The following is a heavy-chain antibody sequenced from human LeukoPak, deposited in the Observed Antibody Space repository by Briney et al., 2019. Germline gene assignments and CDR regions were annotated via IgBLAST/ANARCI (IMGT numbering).Heavy chain of an antibody. Sequence: PSETLSLTCTVSGGSISSSSYYWGWIRQPPGKGLEWIGEINHSGSTNYNPSLKSRVTISVDTSKNQFSLKLSSVTAADTAVYYCARGKSLAIWGQGTMVTVSS. CDR1: GGSISSSSYY. V-gene: IGHV4-39*07. J-gene: IGHJ3*02. CDR3: ARGKSLAI. CDR2: INHSGST.